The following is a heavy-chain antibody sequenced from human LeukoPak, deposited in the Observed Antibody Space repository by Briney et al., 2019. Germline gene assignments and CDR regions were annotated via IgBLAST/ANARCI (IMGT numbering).Heavy chain of an antibody. Sequence: SEILSLTCAVYGESLSGGYWSWIRQPPGKGLEWIGEVDHYGSTNNNPSLKSRVTISVDTSKNQFSLRLYSVTAADTAVYYCARDRSWFDPWGQGTLVTVSS. V-gene: IGHV4-34*01. CDR1: GESLSGGY. CDR2: VDHYGST. J-gene: IGHJ5*02. CDR3: ARDRSWFDP.